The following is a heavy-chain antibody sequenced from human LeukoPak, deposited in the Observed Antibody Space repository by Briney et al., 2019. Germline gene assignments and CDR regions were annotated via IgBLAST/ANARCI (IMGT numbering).Heavy chain of an antibody. D-gene: IGHD3-22*01. CDR2: VRHSESA. J-gene: IGHJ5*02. CDR1: GASISSHY. V-gene: IGHV4-59*11. Sequence: SETLSLTCTVSGASISSHYWSWIRQSPTKGLEWIGYVRHSESANYNPSLKSRVTVSVDTSKNQFSLKLSSVTAADTAVYYCARTSIYYDSSGYRSWGQGTLVTVSS. CDR3: ARTSIYYDSSGYRS.